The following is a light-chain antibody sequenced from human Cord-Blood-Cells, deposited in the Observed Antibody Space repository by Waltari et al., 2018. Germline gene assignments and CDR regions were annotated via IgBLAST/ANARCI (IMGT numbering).Light chain of an antibody. Sequence: AIRMTQSPSSFSASTGDRVTITCRASQGISSYLAWYQQKPGKAPTLLIYAASTLQSGVPSRFSGSGSWTDFTLTISCLQSEDFSTYYCQQYYSYPYSFGQGTKLEIK. CDR1: QGISSY. J-gene: IGKJ2*03. CDR2: AAS. V-gene: IGKV1-8*01. CDR3: QQYYSYPYS.